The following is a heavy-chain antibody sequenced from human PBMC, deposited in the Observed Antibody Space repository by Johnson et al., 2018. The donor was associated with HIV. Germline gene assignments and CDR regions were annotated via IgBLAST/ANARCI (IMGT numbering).Heavy chain of an antibody. Sequence: QVQLVESGGGLVQPGGSLRLSCAGSGFTFSDYYMSWIRQAPGKGLEWVSYISSSGSSIYYTDSLKGRFTISRDNAKNSLYLQMNSLKAEYTGVYYCARDSTPWGGEHVGYAFDLWGRGTLVTISS. V-gene: IGHV3-11*04. CDR1: GFTFSDYY. D-gene: IGHD4-17*01. CDR2: ISSSGSSI. CDR3: ARDSTPWGGEHVGYAFDL. J-gene: IGHJ3*01.